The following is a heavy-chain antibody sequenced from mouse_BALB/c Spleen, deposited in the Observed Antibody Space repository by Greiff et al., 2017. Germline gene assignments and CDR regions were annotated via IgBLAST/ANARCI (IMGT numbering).Heavy chain of an antibody. CDR3: ARGSELGRSYFDY. Sequence: VHVKQSGAELVKPGASVKLSCTASGFNIKDTYMHWVKQRPEQGLEWIGRIDPANGNTKYDPKFQGKATITADTSSNTAYLQLSSLTSEDTAVYYCARGSELGRSYFDYWGQGTTLTVSS. V-gene: IGHV14-3*02. CDR2: IDPANGNT. D-gene: IGHD4-1*01. J-gene: IGHJ2*01. CDR1: GFNIKDTY.